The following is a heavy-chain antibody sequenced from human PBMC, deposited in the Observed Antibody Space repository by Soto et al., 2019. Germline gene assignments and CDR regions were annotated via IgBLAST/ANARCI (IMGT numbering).Heavy chain of an antibody. CDR2: IKQDGGDQ. J-gene: IGHJ4*02. CDR3: ARDEAIDY. Sequence: PGRSLRLSCAASGFTFSNYWMSWVRQAPGKGLEWVANIKQDGGDQYYVDSVKGRFSISRDNAKNSLYLQMNSLRAEDTAVYYCARDEAIDYWGQGTLVTVSS. V-gene: IGHV3-7*03. CDR1: GFTFSNYW.